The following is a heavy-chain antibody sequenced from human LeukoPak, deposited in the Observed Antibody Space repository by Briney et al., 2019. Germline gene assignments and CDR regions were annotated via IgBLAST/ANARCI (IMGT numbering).Heavy chain of an antibody. J-gene: IGHJ6*02. V-gene: IGHV3-9*01. CDR1: GFTFDDYA. Sequence: GRSLRLSCAASGFTFDDYAMHWVRPAPGKGLEWVSGISWNSGSIGYADSVKGRFTISRDNAKNSLYLQMNSLRAEDTALYYCAKDHQEEYSSSWYLGGYYYYGMDVWGQGTTVTVSS. D-gene: IGHD6-13*01. CDR2: ISWNSGSI. CDR3: AKDHQEEYSSSWYLGGYYYYGMDV.